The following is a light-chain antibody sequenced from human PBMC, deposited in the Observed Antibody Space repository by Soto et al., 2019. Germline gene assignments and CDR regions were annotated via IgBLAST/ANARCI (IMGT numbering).Light chain of an antibody. Sequence: QSALTQPASVSGSPGQSITISCTGDVCRYNYVSWYQQHPGKAPKLIIYEVSSRPSGVSNRFSGSKSGNTASLTISGLQADDEADYYCSSYTSTTTLVFGRGTKVTVL. J-gene: IGLJ2*01. CDR2: EVS. CDR3: SSYTSTTTLV. CDR1: DVCRYNY. V-gene: IGLV2-14*01.